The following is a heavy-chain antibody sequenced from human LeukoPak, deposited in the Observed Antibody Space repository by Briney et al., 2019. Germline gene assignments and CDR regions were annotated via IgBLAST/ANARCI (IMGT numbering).Heavy chain of an antibody. D-gene: IGHD3-10*01. CDR1: GLTFSSYA. CDR2: ISYDGSNK. Sequence: PGGSLRLSCPASGLTFSSYAMPGAGQVPARGLEWGAVISYDGSNKYYADSVKGRFTISRDNSKNPLYLQMNSLRAEDTAVYYCARDTSMVRGVTLGYWGQGTLVTVSS. J-gene: IGHJ4*02. CDR3: ARDTSMVRGVTLGY. V-gene: IGHV3-30-3*01.